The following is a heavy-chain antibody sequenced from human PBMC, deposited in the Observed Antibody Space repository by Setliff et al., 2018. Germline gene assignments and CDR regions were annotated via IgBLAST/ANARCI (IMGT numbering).Heavy chain of an antibody. D-gene: IGHD2-21*01. CDR1: GYSFTLYA. CDR2: MIIDNGKT. V-gene: IGHV1-3*03. Sequence: VASVKVSCKASGYSFTLYAMHWMRQAPGQRLEWMGWMIIDNGKTEYSQEFQDRVTFTRDTFAETAYMELRSLTSDDMAVYYCARGYCDGIGCPAPLYYFDSWGQGTLVTVSS. CDR3: ARGYCDGIGCPAPLYYFDS. J-gene: IGHJ4*02.